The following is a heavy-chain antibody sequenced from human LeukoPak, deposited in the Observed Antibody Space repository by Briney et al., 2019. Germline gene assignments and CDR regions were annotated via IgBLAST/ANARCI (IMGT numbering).Heavy chain of an antibody. CDR1: GGTFSSYA. Sequence: RASVKVSCKASGGTFSSYAISWVRQAPGQGLEWMGGIIPIFGTANYAQKFQGRVTITADESTSTAYMELSSLRSEDTAVYYCATSIAAAGPFDYWGQGTLVTVSS. V-gene: IGHV1-69*13. CDR2: IIPIFGTA. CDR3: ATSIAAAGPFDY. J-gene: IGHJ4*02. D-gene: IGHD6-13*01.